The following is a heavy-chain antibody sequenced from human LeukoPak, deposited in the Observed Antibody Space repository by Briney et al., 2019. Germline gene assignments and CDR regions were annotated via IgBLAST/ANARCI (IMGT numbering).Heavy chain of an antibody. Sequence: SETLSLTCTVSGGSISSYYWSWIRQPPGKGLEWIGYIYYSGSTNYNPSLKSRVTISVDTSKNQFSLKLSSVTAADTAVYYCARGGMVRGVTKYYYYGMDVWGKGTTVTVSS. CDR1: GGSISSYY. CDR2: IYYSGST. J-gene: IGHJ6*04. V-gene: IGHV4-59*12. CDR3: ARGGMVRGVTKYYYYGMDV. D-gene: IGHD3-10*01.